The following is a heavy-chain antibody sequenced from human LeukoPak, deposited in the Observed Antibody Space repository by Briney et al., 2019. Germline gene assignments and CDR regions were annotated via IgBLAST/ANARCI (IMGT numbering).Heavy chain of an antibody. CDR1: GFTFGNFW. D-gene: IGHD5-12*01. J-gene: IGHJ5*02. V-gene: IGHV3-7*01. CDR2: IKEDGSEK. CDR3: RPGHYDSYA. Sequence: GGSLRLSCVASGFTFGNFWMSWVRQAPGKGPEWVANIKEDGSEKYYVDSVRGRFTISRDNAKNSLYLQMNSLRAADTGVYFCRPGHYDSYAWDQGTLVTVSS.